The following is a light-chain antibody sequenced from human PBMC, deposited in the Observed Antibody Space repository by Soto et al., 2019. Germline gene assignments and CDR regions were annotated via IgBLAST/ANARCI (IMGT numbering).Light chain of an antibody. Sequence: EIVMTQSPATLSVSPGERATLSCRASQSVSSNLAWYQQKPGQAPRLLIYGASTRATGIPARLSGSGFGTKVNLTISSLQSAEFAVYYCQQYNNWPLTFGQGTKVEIK. CDR1: QSVSSN. CDR3: QQYNNWPLT. J-gene: IGKJ1*01. CDR2: GAS. V-gene: IGKV3-15*01.